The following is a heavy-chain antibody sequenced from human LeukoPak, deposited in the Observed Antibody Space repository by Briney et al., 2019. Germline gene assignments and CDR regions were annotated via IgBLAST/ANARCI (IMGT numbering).Heavy chain of an antibody. Sequence: TSETLSLTCTVSGGSISSYYWSWIRQPPGKRLEWIGYIYYSGSTNYNPSLKSRVTISVDTSKNQFSLKLSSVTAADTAVYYCARAGPREDYWGQGTLVTVSS. J-gene: IGHJ4*02. CDR1: GGSISSYY. V-gene: IGHV4-59*01. CDR3: ARAGPREDY. CDR2: IYYSGST.